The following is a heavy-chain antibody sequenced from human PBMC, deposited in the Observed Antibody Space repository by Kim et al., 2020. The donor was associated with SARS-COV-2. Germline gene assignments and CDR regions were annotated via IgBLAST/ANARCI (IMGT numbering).Heavy chain of an antibody. V-gene: IGHV3-30*07. Sequence: DSVKGRFTISRDNSKNTLYLQMNSLRAEDTAVYYCARYGYGGNSRGVLGYWGQGTLVTVSS. J-gene: IGHJ4*02. CDR3: ARYGYGGNSRGVLGY. D-gene: IGHD2-21*02.